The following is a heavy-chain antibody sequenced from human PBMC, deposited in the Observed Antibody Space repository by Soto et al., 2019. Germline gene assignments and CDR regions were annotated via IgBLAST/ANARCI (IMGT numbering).Heavy chain of an antibody. V-gene: IGHV3-7*01. CDR1: GFYITNYW. CDR2: IKEDGSLK. J-gene: IGHJ4*02. D-gene: IGHD2-2*02. CDR3: VRDSYTAHWHTAGEDY. Sequence: GSLRLSGAASGFYITNYWMTWVRQAPWKGPEWVANIKEDGSLKFYVDSVRGRFTISRDNAKNSVYLEMSRLRAEDTAVYYCVRDSYTAHWHTAGEDYWGQGTLVTVSS.